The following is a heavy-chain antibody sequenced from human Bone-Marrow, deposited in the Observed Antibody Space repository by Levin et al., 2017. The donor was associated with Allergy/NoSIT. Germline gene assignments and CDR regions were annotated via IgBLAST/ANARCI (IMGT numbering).Heavy chain of an antibody. CDR1: GFTFSSYW. CDR2: IKQDGSEK. D-gene: IGHD5-18*01. V-gene: IGHV3-7*01. CDR3: ATIQLWTKDEGY. J-gene: IGHJ4*02. Sequence: GESLKISCAASGFTFSSYWMSWVRQAPGKGLEWVANIKQDGSEKNYVDSVKGRFTISRDNAKNSLHLQMNSLRAEDTAVYYCATIQLWTKDEGYWGQGTLVTVSS.